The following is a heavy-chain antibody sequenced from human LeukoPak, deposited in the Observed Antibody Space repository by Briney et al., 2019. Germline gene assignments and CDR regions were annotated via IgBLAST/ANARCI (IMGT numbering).Heavy chain of an antibody. J-gene: IGHJ4*02. CDR2: IYYSGST. V-gene: IGHV4-30-4*08. CDR3: ARANQGGYYDSSGYYPFDY. Sequence: SETLSLTCAVYGGSFSGYYWSWIRQPPGKGLEWIGYIYYSGSTYYNPSLKRRVTISVDTSKNQFSLKLSSVTAADTAVYYCARANQGGYYDSSGYYPFDYWGQGTLVTVSS. D-gene: IGHD3-22*01. CDR1: GGSFSGYY.